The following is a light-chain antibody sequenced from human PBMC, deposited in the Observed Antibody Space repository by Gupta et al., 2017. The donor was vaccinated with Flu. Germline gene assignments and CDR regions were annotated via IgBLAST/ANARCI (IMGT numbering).Light chain of an antibody. J-gene: IGKJ1*01. Sequence: EFVLTQSPITLSLSPGASATRSCRASQSSSNYLAWYQQIPGQAPRLLIYDASDRATRVPARFSGSGSGTAFTLTSLSLEPVEFAVYYCQQRRPTWTFGQGTKVEIK. CDR1: QSSSNY. CDR3: QQRRPTWT. V-gene: IGKV3-11*01. CDR2: DAS.